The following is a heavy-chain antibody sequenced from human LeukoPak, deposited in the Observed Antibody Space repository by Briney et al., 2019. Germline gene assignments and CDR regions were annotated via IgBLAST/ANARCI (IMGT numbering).Heavy chain of an antibody. J-gene: IGHJ4*01. CDR1: GYSFTSYW. CDR3: ARQGDDY. Sequence: GESLKISCKGSGYSFTSYWIGWVRQAPGKGLECVANIKEDGSEKYYVDSVKGRFTISRDNAKNSLYLQMNSLRAEDTAVYYCARQGDDYWGHGTLVTVSS. D-gene: IGHD3-16*01. CDR2: IKEDGSEK. V-gene: IGHV3-7*01.